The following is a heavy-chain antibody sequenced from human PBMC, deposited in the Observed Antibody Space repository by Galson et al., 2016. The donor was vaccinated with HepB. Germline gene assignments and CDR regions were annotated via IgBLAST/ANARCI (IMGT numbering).Heavy chain of an antibody. J-gene: IGHJ4*02. CDR1: GGTFTNYV. V-gene: IGHV1-69*13. CDR3: VRDPRPYFAAFACYFDS. CDR2: LIPIFGKP. D-gene: IGHD2-15*01. Sequence: SVKVSCKASGGTFTNYVISWVRQAPGQGLEWMGGLIPIFGKPNYAPKFQGRLTMTADQSTNTAYMELSSLRSEDTAVYYCVRDPRPYFAAFACYFDSWGQGTLVSVSS.